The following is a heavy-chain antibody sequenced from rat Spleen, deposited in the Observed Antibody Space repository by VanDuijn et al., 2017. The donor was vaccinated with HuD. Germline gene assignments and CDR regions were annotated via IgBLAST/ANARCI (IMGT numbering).Heavy chain of an antibody. D-gene: IGHD1-7*01. Sequence: EVYLQESGPGLVKPSQSLSLTCSVTGDSITSIYWGWIRKLPGNKMEWMGYISYSGSTAYTPSLKSRISITRDTSKNQIFLQLTSVTTEDTATYYCARYPYGSLRVDAWGQGASVIVSS. CDR1: GDSITSIY. J-gene: IGHJ4*01. CDR3: ARYPYGSLRVDA. V-gene: IGHV3-1*01. CDR2: ISYSGST.